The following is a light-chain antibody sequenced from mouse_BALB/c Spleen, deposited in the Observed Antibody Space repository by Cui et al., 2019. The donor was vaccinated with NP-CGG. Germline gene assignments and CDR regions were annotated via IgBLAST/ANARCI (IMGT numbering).Light chain of an antibody. CDR2: GTN. Sequence: VLTEESALTTSPGETVTLTCRSSAGAVTTSNYANWVQEKPDHLFTGLIGGTNNRTPGVPARFSGSLIGDKAALTITGAQTEDDAIYFCALWYSNHWVFGGGTKLTVL. V-gene: IGLV1*01. J-gene: IGLJ1*01. CDR1: AGAVTTSNY. CDR3: ALWYSNHWV.